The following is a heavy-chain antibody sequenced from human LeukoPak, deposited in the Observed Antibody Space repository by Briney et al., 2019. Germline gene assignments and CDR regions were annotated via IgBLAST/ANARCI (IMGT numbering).Heavy chain of an antibody. D-gene: IGHD1-26*01. V-gene: IGHV4-59*01. CDR1: GGSISSYY. Sequence: KPSETLSLTCTVSGGSISSYYWSWIRQPPGKGLEWIGYIYYSGSTNYNPSLKSRVTISVDTSKNRFSLKLSSVTAADTAVYYCAGDSGSYQSWFDPWGQGTLVTVSS. J-gene: IGHJ5*02. CDR2: IYYSGST. CDR3: AGDSGSYQSWFDP.